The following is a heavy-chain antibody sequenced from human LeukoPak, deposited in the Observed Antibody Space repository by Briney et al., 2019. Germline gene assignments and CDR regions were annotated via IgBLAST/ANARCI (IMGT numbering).Heavy chain of an antibody. V-gene: IGHV1-46*01. CDR1: GYTFTNYY. Sequence: ASVKVSCKASGYTFTNYYMHWVRQAPGQGLEWMGIINPSGGSTSYAQKFQGRVTMTRDTSTSTVYMELSSLRSEDTAVYYCARDPTDYYGSGIYCYYGMDVWGQGTTVTVSS. CDR2: INPSGGST. D-gene: IGHD3-10*01. J-gene: IGHJ6*02. CDR3: ARDPTDYYGSGIYCYYGMDV.